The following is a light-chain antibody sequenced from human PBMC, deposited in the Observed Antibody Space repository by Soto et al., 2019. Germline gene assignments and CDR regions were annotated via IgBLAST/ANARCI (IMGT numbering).Light chain of an antibody. V-gene: IGKV1-8*01. Sequence: AIRMTPSPSSLSASTGDRVTITCRASQGISSYLAWYQQKPGKAPKLLIYAASTLQSGVPSRFSGSGSGTDFTLTISCLQSEDFATYYCQQYYSYPRTFGQGTKVDNK. CDR2: AAS. CDR3: QQYYSYPRT. CDR1: QGISSY. J-gene: IGKJ1*01.